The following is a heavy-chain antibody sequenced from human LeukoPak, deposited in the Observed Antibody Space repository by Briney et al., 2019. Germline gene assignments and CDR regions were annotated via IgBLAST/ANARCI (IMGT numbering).Heavy chain of an antibody. V-gene: IGHV3-30-3*01. J-gene: IGHJ4*02. CDR1: GFTFSNYA. D-gene: IGHD4-17*01. CDR3: ARDPGDYGGLGYPKYYFDY. Sequence: GGSLRLSCAASGFTFSNYAMHWVRQAPGKGLEWVAVISYDGSNKYYADSVKGRFTISRDNSKNTLYLQMNSLRAEDTAVYYCARDPGDYGGLGYPKYYFDYWGQGTLVTVSS. CDR2: ISYDGSNK.